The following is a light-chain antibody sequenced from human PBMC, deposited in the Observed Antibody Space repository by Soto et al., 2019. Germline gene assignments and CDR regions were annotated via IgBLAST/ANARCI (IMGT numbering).Light chain of an antibody. CDR1: QSLGSSY. CDR3: QQYGSSPFT. CDR2: GAS. V-gene: IGKV3-20*01. Sequence: EIVLTQSPGTLSLSPGERATLSCRASQSLGSSYLAWYQQKPGQAPRLLIYGASSRATGIPDRFSGRGSGTDFTLTISRLESEDFAVYYCQQYGSSPFTFGPGTKVDIK. J-gene: IGKJ3*01.